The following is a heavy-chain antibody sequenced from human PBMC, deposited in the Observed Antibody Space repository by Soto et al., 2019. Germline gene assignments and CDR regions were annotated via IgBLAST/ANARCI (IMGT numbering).Heavy chain of an antibody. V-gene: IGHV1-18*01. CDR3: ARVGPDSSGYYSGIFDY. CDR1: GYTFTSYG. D-gene: IGHD3-22*01. CDR2: ISAYNGNT. J-gene: IGHJ4*02. Sequence: ASVKVSCKASGYTFTSYGISWVRQAPGQGLEWMGWISAYNGNTNYAQKLQGRVTMTTDTSTSTAYMELRSLRSDDTAVYYCARVGPDSSGYYSGIFDYWGQGTLVTASS.